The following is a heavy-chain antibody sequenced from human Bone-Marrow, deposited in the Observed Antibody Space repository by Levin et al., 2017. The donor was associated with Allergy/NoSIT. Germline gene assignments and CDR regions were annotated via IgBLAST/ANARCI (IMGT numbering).Heavy chain of an antibody. V-gene: IGHV1-69*06. CDR2: IIPVFGKK. CDR1: GGAFRSFA. D-gene: IGHD3-9*01. J-gene: IGHJ5*02. Sequence: SVKVSCKASGGAFRSFAVSWVRQAPGQGLEWMGGIIPVFGKKKYAQKFQGRVTMTADTSTRTAYMELSSLRSEDTAVYFCATGTYFDIRTDYYGYNWFDPWGQGTLVIVSS. CDR3: ATGTYFDIRTDYYGYNWFDP.